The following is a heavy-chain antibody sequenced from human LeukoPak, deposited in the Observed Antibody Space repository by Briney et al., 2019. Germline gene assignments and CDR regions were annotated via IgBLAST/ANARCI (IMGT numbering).Heavy chain of an antibody. J-gene: IGHJ5*02. Sequence: GGSLRLSCAASGFTFSSYSMNWVRQAPGKGLEWVSYISSSSSTIYYADSVKGRFTISRDNAKNPLYLQMNSLRAEDTAVYYCARDLGGFGYSNYGPWGQGTLVTVSS. CDR1: GFTFSSYS. CDR2: ISSSSSTI. V-gene: IGHV3-48*01. D-gene: IGHD4-11*01. CDR3: ARDLGGFGYSNYGP.